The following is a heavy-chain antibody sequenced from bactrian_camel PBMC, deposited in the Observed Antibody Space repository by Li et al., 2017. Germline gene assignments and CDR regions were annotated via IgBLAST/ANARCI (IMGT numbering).Heavy chain of an antibody. CDR1: GYTYSSYC. V-gene: IGHV3S26*01. D-gene: IGHD3*01. Sequence: HVQLVESGGGSVQAGGSLRLSCAASGYTYSSYCMGWFRQAPGKEREGVASIYIGGHSTTYADSVKGRFTISQDNAKNTVYLQMNSLKPEDTAMYYCAADGRDFAGAILLTREYNFLGQGTQVTVS. J-gene: IGHJ4*01. CDR3: AADGRDFAGAILLTREYNF. CDR2: IYIGGHST.